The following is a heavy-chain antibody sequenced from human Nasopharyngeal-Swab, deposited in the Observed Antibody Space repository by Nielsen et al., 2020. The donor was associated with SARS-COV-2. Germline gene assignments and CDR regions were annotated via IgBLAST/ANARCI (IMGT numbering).Heavy chain of an antibody. D-gene: IGHD4-17*01. CDR1: GDTFTGYY. Sequence: ASVKVSCKASGDTFTGYYMHWVRQAPGQGLEWRGRSNPNSGGTNYAQKFQGRVTMTGDTSISKAYMELSRLRSDDTAVYYCARGDYGVSWGQGTLVNVSS. CDR3: ARGDYGVS. J-gene: IGHJ5*02. V-gene: IGHV1-2*06. CDR2: SNPNSGGT.